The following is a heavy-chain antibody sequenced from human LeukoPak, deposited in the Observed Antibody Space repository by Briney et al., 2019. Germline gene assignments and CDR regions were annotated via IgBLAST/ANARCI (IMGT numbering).Heavy chain of an antibody. J-gene: IGHJ4*02. CDR2: ISGGSSYI. CDR1: GFIFRRYN. Sequence: GGSLRLSCAACGFIFRRYNMNWVRQASGKGLEWVSSISGGSSYIYYADSVKGRFTISRDNAKNSLYLQMDSLRADDTAVYYCARDHSSSYYSYDFWGQGALVTVSS. D-gene: IGHD6-13*01. V-gene: IGHV3-21*01. CDR3: ARDHSSSYYSYDF.